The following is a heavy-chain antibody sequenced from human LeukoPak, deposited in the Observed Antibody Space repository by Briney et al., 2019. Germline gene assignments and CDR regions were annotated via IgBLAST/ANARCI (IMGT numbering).Heavy chain of an antibody. D-gene: IGHD3-22*01. Sequence: GGSLKLSCAASGFTFSGSAMHWVRQSSGKGLEWVGRIKSKSKNYATTYAASVKGRFTISRDDSKNTAYLQMNSLQTEDTAVYYCISCLYDRSGYQMGPDYWGQGTLVTVSS. V-gene: IGHV3-73*01. CDR1: GFTFSGSA. J-gene: IGHJ4*02. CDR2: IKSKSKNYAT. CDR3: ISCLYDRSGYQMGPDY.